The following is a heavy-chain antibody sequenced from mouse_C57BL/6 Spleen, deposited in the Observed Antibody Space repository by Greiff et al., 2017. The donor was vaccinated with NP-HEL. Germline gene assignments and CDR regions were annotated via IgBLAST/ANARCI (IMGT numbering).Heavy chain of an antibody. CDR3: AKQDYDYDERAFAY. Sequence: EVMLVESGGGLVQPGGSLKLSCAASGFTFSDYYMYWVRQTPEKRLEWVAYISNGGGSTYYPDTLKGRFTISSYNAKNTLYLQMSRLKSEDTAMYYCAKQDYDYDERAFAYWGQGTLVTVSA. CDR2: ISNGGGST. V-gene: IGHV5-12*01. CDR1: GFTFSDYY. J-gene: IGHJ3*01. D-gene: IGHD2-4*01.